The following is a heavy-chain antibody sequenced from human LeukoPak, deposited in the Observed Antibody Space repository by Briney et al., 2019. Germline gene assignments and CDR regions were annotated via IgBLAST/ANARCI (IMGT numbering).Heavy chain of an antibody. CDR3: ARLVGDFWTPYYYGMDV. Sequence: SETLSLTCTVSGGSIGSYYWSWIRQPPGKGLEWIGYIYYSGSTNYNPSLKSRVTISVDTSKNQFSLKLSSVTAADTAVYYCARLVGDFWTPYYYGMDVWGQGTTVTVSS. V-gene: IGHV4-59*08. CDR1: GGSIGSYY. CDR2: IYYSGST. D-gene: IGHD3-3*01. J-gene: IGHJ6*02.